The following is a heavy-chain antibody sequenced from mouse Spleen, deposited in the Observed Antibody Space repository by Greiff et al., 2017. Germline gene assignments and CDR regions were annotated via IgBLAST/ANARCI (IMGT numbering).Heavy chain of an antibody. CDR2: ISSGGGST. Sequence: EVQGVESGGGLVKPGGSLKLSCAASGFAFSSYDMSWVRQTPEKRLEWVAYISSGGGSTYYPDTVKGRFTISRDNAKNTLYLQMSSLKSEDTAMYYCARPLHYYGGYFDYWGQGTTLTVSS. CDR3: ARPLHYYGGYFDY. D-gene: IGHD1-2*01. J-gene: IGHJ2*01. V-gene: IGHV5-12-1*01. CDR1: GFAFSSYD.